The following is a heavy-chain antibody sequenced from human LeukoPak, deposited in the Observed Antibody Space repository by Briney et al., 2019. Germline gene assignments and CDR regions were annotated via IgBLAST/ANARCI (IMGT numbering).Heavy chain of an antibody. V-gene: IGHV4-39*01. D-gene: IGHD5-18*01. Sequence: SETLSLTCTVSGGSISSSSAYWGWIRQPPGKGLEWIESIYYSKNTYYNPSLKSRVTISADTSKNQFSLTLGSVSATDTAVYYCVSPRGFSYGYFDYWGQGTLVTVSS. J-gene: IGHJ4*02. CDR2: IYYSKNT. CDR1: GGSISSSSAY. CDR3: VSPRGFSYGYFDY.